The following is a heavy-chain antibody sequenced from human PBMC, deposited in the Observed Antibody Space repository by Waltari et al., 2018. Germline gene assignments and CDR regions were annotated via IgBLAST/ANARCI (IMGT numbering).Heavy chain of an antibody. CDR1: GYSISSGYY. J-gene: IGHJ4*02. V-gene: IGHV4-38-2*02. CDR3: ARERYCSGGNCYLSYFDY. Sequence: QVQLQESGPGLVKPSETLSLTCTVSGYSISSGYYWGWIRQPPGKGLEWIGSVYHSGITYYNPSLKSRLTISVDTSKNQFSLRLSSVTAADTAVYYCARERYCSGGNCYLSYFDYWGQGTLVTVSS. D-gene: IGHD2-15*01. CDR2: VYHSGIT.